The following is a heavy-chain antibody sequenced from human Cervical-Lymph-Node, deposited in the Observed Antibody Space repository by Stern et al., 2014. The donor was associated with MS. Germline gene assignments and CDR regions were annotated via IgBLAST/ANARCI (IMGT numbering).Heavy chain of an antibody. V-gene: IGHV5-51*01. J-gene: IGHJ4*02. CDR3: ARDYGDYAFDY. CDR2: IYPGDTDT. CDR1: GYSLTANW. Sequence: EVQLVESGAEVQKPGESLKISCKGSGYSLTANWIAWGRHMPGTSLEWRGIIYPGDTDTRYSPSFQGKVTISADKSISTAYLQWGSLKASDTAMYYCARDYGDYAFDYWGQGTLVTVSS. D-gene: IGHD4-17*01.